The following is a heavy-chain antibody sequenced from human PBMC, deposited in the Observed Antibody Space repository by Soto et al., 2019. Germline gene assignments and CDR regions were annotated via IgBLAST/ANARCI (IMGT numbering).Heavy chain of an antibody. CDR3: AREGRSAAPQAGFGF. CDR1: GNSISTGAYY. Sequence: TLSLTCTVSGNSISTGAYYWSWLRQHPVKGLEWIGHIFYSGNTHYSPSLESRVTISVDTSKNQFSLKLISVTVADTALYYCAREGRSAAPQAGFGFWGQGTLVTVSS. D-gene: IGHD3-10*01. CDR2: IFYSGNT. J-gene: IGHJ4*02. V-gene: IGHV4-31*03.